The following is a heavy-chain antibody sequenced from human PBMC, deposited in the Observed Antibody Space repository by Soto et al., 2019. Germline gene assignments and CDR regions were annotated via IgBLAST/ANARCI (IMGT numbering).Heavy chain of an antibody. Sequence: QITLKESGPTLVKPTQTLTLTCTFSGFALSTSGVGVGWIRQPPGKALEWLARIYWDDDKRYSPSLKSRLTIPTDTSKTQVVLTMTNMDPVDTATYFCAHRRAVTATSYFDYWGQGTLVTVST. J-gene: IGHJ4*02. CDR3: AHRRAVTATSYFDY. D-gene: IGHD2-21*02. CDR1: GFALSTSGVG. V-gene: IGHV2-5*02. CDR2: IYWDDDK.